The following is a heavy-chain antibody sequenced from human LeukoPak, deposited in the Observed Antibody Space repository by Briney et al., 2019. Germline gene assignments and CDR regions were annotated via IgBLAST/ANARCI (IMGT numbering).Heavy chain of an antibody. CDR3: AKGRSYTSGWYESCDY. CDR1: GFTFSSYG. V-gene: IGHV3-30*02. CDR2: IRFDGSDK. D-gene: IGHD6-19*01. Sequence: GGSLRLSCAASGFTFSSYGMHWVRQAPGKGPEWVAFIRFDGSDKFYADSVKGRFTISRDNSKNTLYLQMNSLRGEDTAVYYCAKGRSYTSGWYESCDYWGQGTLVTVSS. J-gene: IGHJ4*02.